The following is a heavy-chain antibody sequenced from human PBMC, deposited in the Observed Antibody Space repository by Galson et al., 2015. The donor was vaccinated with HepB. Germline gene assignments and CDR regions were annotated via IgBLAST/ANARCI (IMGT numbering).Heavy chain of an antibody. CDR3: AKDQGPRLRYFDWGTFDY. CDR2: ISGDGASPYYDGNT. CDR1: GFTFSSYA. V-gene: IGHV3-23*01. Sequence: SLRLSCAASGFTFSSYAMSWVRQAPGKGLEWVSSISGDGASPYYDGNTYYADSVKGRFTISRDDSKNTLYLHMSSLRAADTAVYYCAKDQGPRLRYFDWGTFDYWGQGTPVTVSS. J-gene: IGHJ4*02. D-gene: IGHD3-9*01.